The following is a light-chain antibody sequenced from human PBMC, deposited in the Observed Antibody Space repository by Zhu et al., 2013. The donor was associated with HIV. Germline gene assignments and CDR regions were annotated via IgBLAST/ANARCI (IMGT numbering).Light chain of an antibody. CDR3: QQYGNSPWT. V-gene: IGKV3-20*01. Sequence: EIVMTQSPATLSVSPGERATLSCRASQSVSSNLAWYRQKPGQAPRVLIYGASGRATGTPDRFSGSGSGTDFTLTISRLEPEDFAVYYCQQYGNSPWTFGQGTTVEIK. J-gene: IGKJ1*01. CDR1: QSVSSN. CDR2: GAS.